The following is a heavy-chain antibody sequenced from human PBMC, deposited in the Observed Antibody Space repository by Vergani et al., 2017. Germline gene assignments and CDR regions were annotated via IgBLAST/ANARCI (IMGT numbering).Heavy chain of an antibody. CDR1: GFTFRIYG. D-gene: IGHD3-10*01. J-gene: IGHJ4*02. CDR3: ANXGSANRIRGWLDH. Sequence: QVQLVESGGGVVQPGGSLILSCIASGFTFRIYGMHWVRQAPGKGLEWVAFIQYDGSDIFYADFVEGRFTISRDNSKNSLYLQMRSLRFDDTAVYYCANXGSANRIRGWLDHWGQGALVTVSS. CDR2: IQYDGSDI. V-gene: IGHV3-30*02.